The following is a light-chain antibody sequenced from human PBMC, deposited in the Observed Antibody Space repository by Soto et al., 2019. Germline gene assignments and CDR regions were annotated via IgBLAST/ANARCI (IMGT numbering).Light chain of an antibody. J-gene: IGLJ1*01. V-gene: IGLV2-14*01. CDR2: DVN. CDR1: SSDVGGYDY. CDR3: SSYTGTSTFV. Sequence: LTQPASVSGSPGQSITISCTGASSDVGGYDYVSWYQQLPGKAPKLMIYDVNNRPSGVSNRFSGSKSGNTASLTISGLQAEDEADYYCSSYTGTSTFVFGGGTKVTVL.